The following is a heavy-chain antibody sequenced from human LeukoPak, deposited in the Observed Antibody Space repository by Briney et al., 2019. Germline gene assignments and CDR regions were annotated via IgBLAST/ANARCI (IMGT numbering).Heavy chain of an antibody. CDR2: IHYSGST. CDR1: GGSISSGGYY. V-gene: IGHV4-61*08. D-gene: IGHD6-13*01. Sequence: PSQTLSLTCTVSGGSISSGGYYWSCIRQPPGKGLECIGFIHYSGSTNYNPSLKSRVTMSVDTSRNQFSLKLSSVTAADTAVYYCARHRIVAAVGAFDYWGQGTLVTVSS. CDR3: ARHRIVAAVGAFDY. J-gene: IGHJ4*02.